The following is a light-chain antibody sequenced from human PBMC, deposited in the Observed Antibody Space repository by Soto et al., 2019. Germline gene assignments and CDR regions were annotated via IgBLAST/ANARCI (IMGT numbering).Light chain of an antibody. CDR2: ADN. CDR1: SSNIGSKS. Sequence: QSVLTQPPSASGTPGQRVIISCSGSSSNIGSKSVNWYQQLPGAAPKLLIYADNQRPSGVPDRFSGSKSGTSASLAISGLQSEDEADYYCAAWDDTLNGWVFGGGTKVTVL. CDR3: AAWDDTLNGWV. V-gene: IGLV1-44*01. J-gene: IGLJ3*02.